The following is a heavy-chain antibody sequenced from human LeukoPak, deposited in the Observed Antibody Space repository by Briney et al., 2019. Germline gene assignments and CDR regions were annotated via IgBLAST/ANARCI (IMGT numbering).Heavy chain of an antibody. D-gene: IGHD4-17*01. CDR2: IYYSGST. CDR3: ARGGGDYVSANHDY. Sequence: SETLSLTCTVSGGSVNSGSYYWSWIRQPPGKGLEWIGYIYYSGSTNYNPSLKSRVTISIDTSKNQFSLKLSSVTAADTAVYYCARGGGDYVSANHDYWGQGTLVTVSS. V-gene: IGHV4-61*01. CDR1: GGSVNSGSYY. J-gene: IGHJ4*02.